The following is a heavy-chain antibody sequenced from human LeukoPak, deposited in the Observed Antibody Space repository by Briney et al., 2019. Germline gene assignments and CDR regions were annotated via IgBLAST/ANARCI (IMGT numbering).Heavy chain of an antibody. Sequence: PGGSLRLSCAASGFTFSDYYMSWIRQAPGKGLEWVSYISSSGSTIYYADSVKGRFTISRDNAKNSLYLQMNSLRAEDTAVYYCARDGDDFWSGYYRNYYMDVWGKGTTVTVSS. V-gene: IGHV3-11*04. CDR1: GFTFSDYY. D-gene: IGHD3-3*01. CDR3: ARDGDDFWSGYYRNYYMDV. CDR2: ISSSGSTI. J-gene: IGHJ6*03.